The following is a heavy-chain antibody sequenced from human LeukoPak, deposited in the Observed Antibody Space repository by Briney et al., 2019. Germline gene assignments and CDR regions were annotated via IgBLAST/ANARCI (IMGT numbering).Heavy chain of an antibody. J-gene: IGHJ4*02. CDR2: VSYSGST. D-gene: IGHD5-18*01. CDR3: ARENDRYGRIDY. Sequence: PSETLSLTCTVSGGSISSYYWSWVRQPPGKGLEWIGYVSYSGSTDYNPSLKSRVIISIDTSKNQFSLRLSSVTATDTAVYYCARENDRYGRIDYWGQGTQVTVSS. CDR1: GGSISSYY. V-gene: IGHV4-59*01.